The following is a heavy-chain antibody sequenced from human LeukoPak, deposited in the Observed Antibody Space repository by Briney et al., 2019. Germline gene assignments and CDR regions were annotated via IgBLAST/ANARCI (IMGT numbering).Heavy chain of an antibody. Sequence: GASVKLSCKASGGTFSSYAISWVRQAPGHGLEWLGGIIPIFGTANYAQKFQGRVTITADESTSTAYMELSSLRSEDTAVYYCARELGYCSGGSCSPDYWGQGTLVTVSS. CDR3: ARELGYCSGGSCSPDY. CDR1: GGTFSSYA. V-gene: IGHV1-69*13. D-gene: IGHD2-15*01. CDR2: IIPIFGTA. J-gene: IGHJ4*02.